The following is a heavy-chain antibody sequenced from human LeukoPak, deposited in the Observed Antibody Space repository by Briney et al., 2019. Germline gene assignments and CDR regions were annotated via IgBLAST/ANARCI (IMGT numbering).Heavy chain of an antibody. CDR3: AREGGWNSYGMDV. CDR1: GGSISSSSYY. D-gene: IGHD6-19*01. V-gene: IGHV4-39*07. CDR2: IYYSGST. J-gene: IGHJ6*02. Sequence: PSETLSLTCTVSGGSISSSSYYWGWIRQPPGKGLEWIGTIYYSGSTYYNPSLKSRVTVSVDTSKNQFSLKLSSVTAADTAVYYCAREGGWNSYGMDVWGQGTTVIVSS.